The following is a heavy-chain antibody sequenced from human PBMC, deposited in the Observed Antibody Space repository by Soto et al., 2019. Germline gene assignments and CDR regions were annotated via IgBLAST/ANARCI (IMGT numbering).Heavy chain of an antibody. Sequence: ASVKVSCKASGYTFTSYGISWVRQAPGQGLEWMGWISAYNGNTNYAQKLQGRVTMTTDTSTSTAYMELRSVRSDDTAVYYCARGSRGGGTGDDAFDIWGQGTMVTVSS. D-gene: IGHD7-27*01. CDR3: ARGSRGGGTGDDAFDI. J-gene: IGHJ3*02. CDR1: GYTFTSYG. CDR2: ISAYNGNT. V-gene: IGHV1-18*04.